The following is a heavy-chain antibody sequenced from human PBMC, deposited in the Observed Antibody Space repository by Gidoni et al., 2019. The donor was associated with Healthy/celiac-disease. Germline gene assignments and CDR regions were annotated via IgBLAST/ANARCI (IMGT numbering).Heavy chain of an antibody. J-gene: IGHJ5*02. Sequence: QVQLVQSGAEVKKPGASVKVSCTASGYTFTSYYMHWVRQAPGQGLEWMGIINPSGGSTSYAQKFQGRVTMTRDTSTSTVYMELSSLRSEDTAVYYCARQYSSSSKLDWFDPWGQGTLVTVSS. CDR3: ARQYSSSSKLDWFDP. D-gene: IGHD6-6*01. V-gene: IGHV1-46*01. CDR1: GYTFTSYY. CDR2: INPSGGST.